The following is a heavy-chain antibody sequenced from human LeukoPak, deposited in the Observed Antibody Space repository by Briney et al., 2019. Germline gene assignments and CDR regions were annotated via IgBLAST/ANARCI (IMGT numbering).Heavy chain of an antibody. CDR1: GFTFSSYG. Sequence: PGRSLRLSCAASGFTFSSYGMSWVRQAPGKGLEWVSAISGSGGSTYYADSVKGRFTISRDNSKNTLYLQMNSLRAEDTAVYYCAKDRTSSSVENYFDYWGQGTLVTVSS. J-gene: IGHJ4*02. CDR3: AKDRTSSSVENYFDY. CDR2: ISGSGGST. V-gene: IGHV3-23*01. D-gene: IGHD6-6*01.